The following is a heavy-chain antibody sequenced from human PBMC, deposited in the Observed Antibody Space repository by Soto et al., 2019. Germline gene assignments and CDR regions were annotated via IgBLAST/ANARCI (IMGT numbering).Heavy chain of an antibody. CDR2: ISSSSSTT. J-gene: IGHJ4*02. V-gene: IGHV3-48*02. CDR3: ARVLLGSTVTTPSFDY. CDR1: GFTFSSYS. Sequence: EVQLVESGGGLVQPGGSLRLSCAASGFTFSSYSMNWVRQAPGKGLEWVSYISSSSSTTYYADSVKGRFTISRDNAKNSLYLQMNSLRDEDTAVYYCARVLLGSTVTTPSFDYWGQGTLVTVSS. D-gene: IGHD4-17*01.